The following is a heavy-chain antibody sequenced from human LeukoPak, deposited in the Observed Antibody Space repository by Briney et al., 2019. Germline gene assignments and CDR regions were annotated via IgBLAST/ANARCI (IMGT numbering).Heavy chain of an antibody. D-gene: IGHD1-26*01. V-gene: IGHV1-8*01. CDR3: AIRRVGESADYFDD. CDR1: GYTFTSYD. CDR2: MNPNSGNT. J-gene: IGHJ4*02. Sequence: ASVKVSCKASGYTFTSYDINWVRQATGQGLEWMGWMNPNSGNTGYAQKFQGRVAMTRNTSISTAYVELSSLRSEDTAVYYCAIRRVGESADYFDDWGQGTLVTVSS.